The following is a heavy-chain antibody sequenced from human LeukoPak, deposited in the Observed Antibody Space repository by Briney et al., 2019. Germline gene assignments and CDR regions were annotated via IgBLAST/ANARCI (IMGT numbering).Heavy chain of an antibody. CDR2: FDPEDGET. CDR1: GDTLSDVS. CDR3: ATAPIAVAAYSYMDV. Sequence: ASVKVSCKVSGDTLSDVSMHWVRQAPGKGLEWMGGFDPEDGETIYAQKFQGRVTMTEDTSTDTAYMELSSLRSEDTAVYYCATAPIAVAAYSYMDVWGKGTTVTVSS. V-gene: IGHV1-24*01. D-gene: IGHD6-19*01. J-gene: IGHJ6*03.